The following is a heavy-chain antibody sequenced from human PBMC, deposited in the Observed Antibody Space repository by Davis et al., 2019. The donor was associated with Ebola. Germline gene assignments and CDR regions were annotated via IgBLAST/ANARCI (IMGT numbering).Heavy chain of an antibody. CDR3: ARTVVVPAAMGYYYYMDV. CDR2: IYPGDSDT. J-gene: IGHJ6*03. CDR1: GYSFTSYW. D-gene: IGHD2-2*01. Sequence: GESLKISCKGSGYSFTSYWIGWVRQMPGKGLEWMGIIYPGDSDTTYSPSFQGQVTISADKSISTAYLQWSSLKASDTAMYYCARTVVVPAAMGYYYYMDVWGKGTTVTVSS. V-gene: IGHV5-51*01.